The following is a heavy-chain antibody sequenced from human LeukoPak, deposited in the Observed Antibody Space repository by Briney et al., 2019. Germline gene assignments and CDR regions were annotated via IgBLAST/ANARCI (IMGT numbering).Heavy chain of an antibody. Sequence: SETLSLTCAVYGGSFSGYYWSWIRQPPGKGLEWIGEINHSGSTNYNPSLKSRVTISVDTSKNQFSLKLSSVTAADTAVYYCARVGRQQLAYYFDYWGQGTLVTVSS. V-gene: IGHV4-34*01. CDR1: GGSFSGYY. CDR3: ARVGRQQLAYYFDY. CDR2: INHSGST. D-gene: IGHD6-13*01. J-gene: IGHJ4*02.